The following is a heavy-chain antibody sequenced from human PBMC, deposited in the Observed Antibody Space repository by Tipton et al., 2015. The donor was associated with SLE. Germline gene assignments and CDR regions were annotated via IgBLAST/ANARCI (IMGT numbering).Heavy chain of an antibody. D-gene: IGHD4-17*01. CDR1: GFTFSSYG. CDR2: ISGSI. V-gene: IGHV3-20*04. J-gene: IGHJ5*02. Sequence: SLRLSCAASGFTFSSYGMSWVRQAPGKGLEWVSGISGSIGYADSVKGRFTISRDNAKNILFLDMNSLRAEDSGVYYCARGDYGDYTLFDRWCQGNLVNVTP. CDR3: ARGDYGDYTLFDR.